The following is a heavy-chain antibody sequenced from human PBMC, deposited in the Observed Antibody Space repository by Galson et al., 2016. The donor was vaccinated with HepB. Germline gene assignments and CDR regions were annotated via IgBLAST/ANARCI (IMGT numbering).Heavy chain of an antibody. Sequence: SLRLSCATSGFTFSSYWMTWVRRAPGRGRGGVANKNKDGFGKYYVGSVEGLFTISRENAKKSLYLQMDSLRAEDTAVYYCARSGEPSWGQGTLVTVSS. CDR2: KNKDGFGK. J-gene: IGHJ5*02. CDR1: GFTFSSYW. CDR3: ARSGEPS. D-gene: IGHD4-17*01. V-gene: IGHV3-7*01.